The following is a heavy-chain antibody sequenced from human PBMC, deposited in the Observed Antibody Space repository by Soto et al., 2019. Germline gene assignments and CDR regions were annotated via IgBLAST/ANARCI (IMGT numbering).Heavy chain of an antibody. Sequence: ASVTVSCKASGYSFTDYHIHWVRQAPGQGLEWLGRINPKSGGTSTAQKFQGWVTMTTDTSISTASMELTRLTSDDTAIYYCARGDSTDCSNGVCSFFYHHDMDVWGQGTTVTV. V-gene: IGHV1-2*04. CDR1: GYSFTDYH. J-gene: IGHJ6*02. CDR3: ARGDSTDCSNGVCSFFYHHDMDV. D-gene: IGHD2-8*01. CDR2: INPKSGGT.